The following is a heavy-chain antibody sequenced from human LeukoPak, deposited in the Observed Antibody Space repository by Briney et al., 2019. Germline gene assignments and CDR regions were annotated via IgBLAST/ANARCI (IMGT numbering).Heavy chain of an antibody. CDR1: GGSFSGYY. V-gene: IGHV4-34*01. J-gene: IGHJ5*02. Sequence: SETLSLTCAVYGGSFSGYYWSWIRQPPGKGLEWIGEINHTGSTNYNPSLKSRVTISVDTSKNQFSLKLSSVTAADTAMYYCARGEAGYCSSTSCYGFRWFDPWGQVTLVTVSS. CDR3: ARGEAGYCSSTSCYGFRWFDP. CDR2: INHTGST. D-gene: IGHD2-2*01.